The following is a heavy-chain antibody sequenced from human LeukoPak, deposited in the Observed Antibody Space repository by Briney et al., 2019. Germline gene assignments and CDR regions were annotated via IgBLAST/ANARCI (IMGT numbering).Heavy chain of an antibody. CDR3: ARDATTEPGTVYMDV. V-gene: IGHV3-48*03. CDR1: GFTFGDYE. D-gene: IGHD6-13*01. Sequence: PGGSLRLSCAASGFTFGDYEMNWVRQAPGKGLEWILHISTSGSIIHYADSVKGRFTISRDNAKDSLYLQMNSLRAEDTALYFCARDATTEPGTVYMDVWGKGTTVTISS. J-gene: IGHJ6*03. CDR2: ISTSGSII.